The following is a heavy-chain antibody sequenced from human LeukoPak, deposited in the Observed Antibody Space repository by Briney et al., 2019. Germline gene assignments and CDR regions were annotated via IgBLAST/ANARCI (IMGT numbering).Heavy chain of an antibody. J-gene: IGHJ4*02. CDR1: GGSISNYY. CDR3: AGRVAVAGTGLG. V-gene: IGHV4-4*07. CDR2: IYTSGST. Sequence: SETLSLTCTVSGGSISNYYWSWIRQPAGKGLEWIGRIYTSGSTNYNPSLKSRVTMSVDTSKNQFSLKLNSVTAADTAVYYCAGRVAVAGTGLGWGQGTLVTVSS. D-gene: IGHD6-19*01.